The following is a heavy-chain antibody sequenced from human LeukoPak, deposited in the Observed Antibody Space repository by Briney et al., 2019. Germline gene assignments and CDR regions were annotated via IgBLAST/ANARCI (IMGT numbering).Heavy chain of an antibody. Sequence: PSETLSLTCTVSGGSISSSSYYWGWIRQPPGKGLEWIGSIYYSGSTYYNPSLKSRVTISVDTSKNQFSLKLSSVTAADTAVYYCARLEWELNFDYWGQGTLVTVS. D-gene: IGHD1-26*01. CDR2: IYYSGST. V-gene: IGHV4-39*01. CDR3: ARLEWELNFDY. CDR1: GGSISSSSYY. J-gene: IGHJ4*02.